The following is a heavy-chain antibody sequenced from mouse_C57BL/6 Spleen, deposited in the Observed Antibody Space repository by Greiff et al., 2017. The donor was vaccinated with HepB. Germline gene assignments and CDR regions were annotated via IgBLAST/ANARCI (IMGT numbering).Heavy chain of an antibody. V-gene: IGHV1-50*01. CDR2: IDPSDSYT. D-gene: IGHD2-1*01. J-gene: IGHJ4*01. Sequence: QVQLQQPGAELVKPGASVKLSCKASGYTFTSYWMQWVKQRPGQGLGWIGEIDPSDSYTNYNQKFKGKATLTVDTSSSTAYMQLSSLTSEDSAVYYCARIYYGYAMDYWGQGTSVTVSS. CDR1: GYTFTSYW. CDR3: ARIYYGYAMDY.